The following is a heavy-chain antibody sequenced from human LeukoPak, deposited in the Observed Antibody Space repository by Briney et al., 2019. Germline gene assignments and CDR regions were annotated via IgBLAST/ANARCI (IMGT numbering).Heavy chain of an antibody. CDR1: GGSISSYH. CDR2: IYTSGSP. J-gene: IGHJ4*02. V-gene: IGHV4-4*09. CDR3: ARLRDEFDY. Sequence: SETLSLTCTVSGGSISSYHWSWIRQPPGKRLEWIGYIYTSGSPNYNPSLKSRVTISVDTSKNQLSLKLSSVTAADTAVYYCARLRDEFDYWGQGTLVTVSS.